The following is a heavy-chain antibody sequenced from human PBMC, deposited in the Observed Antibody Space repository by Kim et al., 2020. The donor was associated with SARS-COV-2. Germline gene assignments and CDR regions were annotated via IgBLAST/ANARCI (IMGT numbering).Heavy chain of an antibody. D-gene: IGHD4-17*01. CDR2: ISTYNGNT. J-gene: IGHJ4*02. V-gene: IGHV1-18*01. Sequence: ASVKVPCKASGDTFSTYGISWVRQAPGQGLEWMGWISTYNGNTNYAQRLQGRVTMTTDTSTSTAYMELRRLSSDDTAVYYCARGGGYGDFHYWGQGTLVT. CDR1: GDTFSTYG. CDR3: ARGGGYGDFHY.